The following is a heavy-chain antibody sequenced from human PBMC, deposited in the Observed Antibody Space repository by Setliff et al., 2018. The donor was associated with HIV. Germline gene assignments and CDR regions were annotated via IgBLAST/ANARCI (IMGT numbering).Heavy chain of an antibody. CDR3: ARDYYDDTYYSPGIYYLYYMDV. J-gene: IGHJ6*03. D-gene: IGHD3-10*01. Sequence: SETLSLTCTVSDDSITGNNWWNWVRQPPGKGLEWIGEISHSGSTNYNPSLRSRVTMSVDKSSNQFSLRLSSVTAADTAVYYCARDYYDDTYYSPGIYYLYYMDVWGKGTTVTVSS. V-gene: IGHV4-4*02. CDR1: DDSITGNNW. CDR2: ISHSGST.